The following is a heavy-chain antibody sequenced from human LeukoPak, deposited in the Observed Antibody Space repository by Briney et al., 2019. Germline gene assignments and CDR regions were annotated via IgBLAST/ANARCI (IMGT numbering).Heavy chain of an antibody. CDR1: GFTFSSYA. Sequence: GGSLRLSCAASGFTFSSYAMSWVRQAPGKGLEWVSAISGSGGSTYYADSVKGRFTIARDNSKNTLYLQMNSLRGEGTAVYYCARGRNSKSYSELEYWGQGTLVTVSS. CDR3: ARGRNSKSYSELEY. D-gene: IGHD3-10*01. J-gene: IGHJ4*02. CDR2: ISGSGGST. V-gene: IGHV3-23*01.